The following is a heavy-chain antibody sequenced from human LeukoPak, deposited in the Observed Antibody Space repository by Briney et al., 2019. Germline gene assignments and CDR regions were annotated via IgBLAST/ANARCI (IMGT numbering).Heavy chain of an antibody. D-gene: IGHD6-13*01. CDR2: IYPGDSDI. V-gene: IGHV5-51*01. CDR1: GYSFTSYW. J-gene: IGHJ4*02. CDR3: ARLRIAAASSLYYFDY. Sequence: HGESRKISCKGSGYSFTSYWISWVRQMPGKGLEWMGIIYPGDSDIRYSPSFQGQVTISADKSISTAYLQWSSLKASDTAMYYCARLRIAAASSLYYFDYWGQGTLVTVSS.